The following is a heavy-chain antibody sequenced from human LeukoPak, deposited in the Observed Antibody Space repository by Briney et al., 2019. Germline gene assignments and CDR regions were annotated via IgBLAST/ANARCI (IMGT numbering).Heavy chain of an antibody. V-gene: IGHV3-23*01. CDR2: ISGSGGNT. J-gene: IGHJ5*02. CDR1: GFTFSSYA. Sequence: GGSLRLSCAASGFTFSSYAMSWVRQAPGKGLEWVSAISGSGGNTYYADSVKGRFTISRDNSKNTLYLQMNSLRAEDTAVYYCAKDPPAHSSSWYLSWFDPWGQGTLVTVSS. CDR3: AKDPPAHSSSWYLSWFDP. D-gene: IGHD6-13*01.